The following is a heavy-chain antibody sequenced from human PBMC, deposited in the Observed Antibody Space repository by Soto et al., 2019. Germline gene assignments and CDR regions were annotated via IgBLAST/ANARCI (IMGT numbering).Heavy chain of an antibody. Sequence: SETLSLTCAVSGGSISSSNWWSWVRQPPGKGLEWIGEIYHSGSTNYNPSLKSRVTISVDTSKNQFSLKLSSVTAADTAVYYCARRNYYDSSGYIDYWGQGTLVTVSS. J-gene: IGHJ4*02. CDR1: GGSISSSNW. CDR3: ARRNYYDSSGYIDY. V-gene: IGHV4-4*02. D-gene: IGHD3-22*01. CDR2: IYHSGST.